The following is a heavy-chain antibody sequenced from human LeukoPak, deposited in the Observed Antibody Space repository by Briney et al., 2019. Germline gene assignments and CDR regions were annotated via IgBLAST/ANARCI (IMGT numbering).Heavy chain of an antibody. D-gene: IGHD3-3*01. V-gene: IGHV6-1*01. CDR3: ARQGFRRFDP. Sequence: SQTLSLTCAISGDSVSSNRAAWNWFRQSPSRGFEWLGRTYYTSKWYNDYAVSVKSRITVNPDTSKNQFSLHLNSVTPEDTAVYYCARQGFRRFDPWGQGTLVTVSS. CDR2: TYYTSKWYN. J-gene: IGHJ5*02. CDR1: GDSVSSNRAA.